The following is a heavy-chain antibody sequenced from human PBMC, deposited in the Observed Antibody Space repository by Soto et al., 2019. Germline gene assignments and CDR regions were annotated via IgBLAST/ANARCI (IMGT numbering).Heavy chain of an antibody. Sequence: QVQLVQSGAEVKKPGSSVKVSCKASGGTVSSYAISWVRQAPGQGLEWMGGIIPIFGTANYAQKFQGRVTITADESKSTAYMELSSLRSEDTAVYYCARDSGYYDSSGYYYFDYWGQGTLVTVSS. CDR2: IIPIFGTA. J-gene: IGHJ4*02. D-gene: IGHD3-22*01. CDR1: GGTVSSYA. V-gene: IGHV1-69*01. CDR3: ARDSGYYDSSGYYYFDY.